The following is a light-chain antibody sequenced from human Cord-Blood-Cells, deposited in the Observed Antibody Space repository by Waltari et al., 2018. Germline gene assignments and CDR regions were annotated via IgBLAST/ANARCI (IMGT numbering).Light chain of an antibody. Sequence: DIQMTQSPSYLSASVGDRVTITCRASQSISSYLNWYQQKPGKAPKLLIYAASRLQSGVPSRFSGSGSGTDFTLTISSLQPEDFATYYCQQSYSTLLTFGGGTKVEIK. CDR2: AAS. CDR1: QSISSY. CDR3: QQSYSTLLT. V-gene: IGKV1-39*01. J-gene: IGKJ4*01.